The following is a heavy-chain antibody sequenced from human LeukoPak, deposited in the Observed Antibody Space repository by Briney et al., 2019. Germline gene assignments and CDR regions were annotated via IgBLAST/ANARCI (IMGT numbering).Heavy chain of an antibody. D-gene: IGHD4-17*01. V-gene: IGHV4-59*01. J-gene: IGHJ4*02. CDR3: ARGTVTTEYFDY. Sequence: SETLSLTCTVSGASISRYYWSLIRQPPGKGLEWIGYIHYTGGTNYSPSLKSRVTMSVDTSKNQFSLKLSSVATADRAVYYCARGTVTTEYFDYWGQGTLVTVSS. CDR1: GASISRYY. CDR2: IHYTGGT.